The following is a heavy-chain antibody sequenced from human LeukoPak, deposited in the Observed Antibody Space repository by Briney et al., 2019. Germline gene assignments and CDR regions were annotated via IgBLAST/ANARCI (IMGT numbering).Heavy chain of an antibody. V-gene: IGHV1-46*01. J-gene: IGHJ5*02. CDR1: GYTFTSYY. D-gene: IGHD3-3*01. CDR2: INPSGGST. CDR3: ARDTGGPDVGGPWLLSINWFDP. Sequence: ASVKVSCKASGYTFTSYYMHWVRQAPGQGLEWMGIINPSGGSTSYAQKFQGRVTMTRDTSTSTVYMELSSLRSEGTAVYYCARDTGGPDVGGPWLLSINWFDPWGQGTLVTVSS.